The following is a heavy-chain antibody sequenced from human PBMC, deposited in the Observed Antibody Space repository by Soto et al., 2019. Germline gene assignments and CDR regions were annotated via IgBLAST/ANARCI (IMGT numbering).Heavy chain of an antibody. Sequence: PSETLSLTCSVSGDSVSSGAYYWSWIRQPPGKGLEWIGYVHYSGSTSYNPSLETGVTISVDTSKNQFSLKLTSVTPADTAIYYCARVKRSTSRLDPWGQGTLVT. V-gene: IGHV4-61*08. CDR3: ARVKRSTSRLDP. CDR1: GDSVSSGAYY. D-gene: IGHD1-26*01. CDR2: VHYSGST. J-gene: IGHJ5*02.